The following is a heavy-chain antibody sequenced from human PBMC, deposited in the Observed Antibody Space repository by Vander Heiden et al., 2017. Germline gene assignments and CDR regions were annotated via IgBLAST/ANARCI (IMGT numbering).Heavy chain of an antibody. CDR2: ISGSGGST. V-gene: IGHV3-23*01. D-gene: IGHD6-13*01. J-gene: IGHJ3*02. CDR1: GFTFSSYA. CDR3: AKCPDSSSWLAAFDI. Sequence: EVQLLESGGGLVPPGGSLRLSCAASGFTFSSYAMSWVRQAPGKGLGWVSAISGSGGSTYYADSVKGRFTISRDNSKNTLYLQMNSLRAEDTAVYYCAKCPDSSSWLAAFDIWGQGTMVTVSS.